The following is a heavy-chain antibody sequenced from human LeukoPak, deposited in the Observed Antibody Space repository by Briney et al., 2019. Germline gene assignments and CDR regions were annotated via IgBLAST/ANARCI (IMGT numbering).Heavy chain of an antibody. V-gene: IGHV3-7*01. CDR1: GFTFSNYW. CDR3: ARVGNSYYYYYMDV. CDR2: INQDGSEK. D-gene: IGHD1-7*01. J-gene: IGHJ6*03. Sequence: GGSLRLSCAASGFTFSNYWMSWVRQAPGKGLEWVANINQDGSEKYYVDSVKGRFTISRDNAKNSLYLQMNSLRAEDTAVYYCARVGNSYYYYYMDVWGKGTTVTVSS.